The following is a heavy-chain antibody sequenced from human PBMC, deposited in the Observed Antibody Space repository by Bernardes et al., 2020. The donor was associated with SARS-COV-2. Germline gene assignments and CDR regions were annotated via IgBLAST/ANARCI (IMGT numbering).Heavy chain of an antibody. J-gene: IGHJ3*02. D-gene: IGHD3-10*01. CDR2: ISWNSGSI. V-gene: IGHV3-9*01. CDR1: GFTFDDYA. CDR3: AKDMRGLTMVRGVIGDAFDI. Sequence: GGSLRLSCAASGFTFDDYAMHWVRQAPGKGLEWVSGISWNSGSICYADSVKGRFTISRDNAKNSLYLLMNSLRAEDTALYYCAKDMRGLTMVRGVIGDAFDIWGQGTMVTVSS.